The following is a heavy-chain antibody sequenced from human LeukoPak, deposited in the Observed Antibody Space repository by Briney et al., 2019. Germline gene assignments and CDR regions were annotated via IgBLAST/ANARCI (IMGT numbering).Heavy chain of an antibody. V-gene: IGHV1-69*13. J-gene: IGHJ4*02. CDR3: AGEDGDHPLDY. CDR1: GGTFSSYA. Sequence: SVKVSCKASGGTFSSYAISWVRQAPGQALEWMGGIIPIFGTANYAQKFQGRVTITADESTSTAYMELSSLRSEDTAVYYCAGEDGDHPLDYWGQGTLVTVSS. CDR2: IIPIFGTA. D-gene: IGHD4-17*01.